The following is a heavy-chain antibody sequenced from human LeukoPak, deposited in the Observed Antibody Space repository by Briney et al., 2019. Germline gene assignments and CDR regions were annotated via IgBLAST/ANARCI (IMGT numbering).Heavy chain of an antibody. Sequence: GGSLRLSCVASGFTFSSYAITWVRQAPGKGLEWVSAISGSGSTTYYADSVKGRFTISRDNSKNTLYLQMSSLRAEDTAVYYCAKVGDYYGSGKYSNFDYWGQGTLVTVSS. CDR1: GFTFSSYA. J-gene: IGHJ4*02. V-gene: IGHV3-23*01. CDR3: AKVGDYYGSGKYSNFDY. CDR2: ISGSGSTT. D-gene: IGHD3-10*01.